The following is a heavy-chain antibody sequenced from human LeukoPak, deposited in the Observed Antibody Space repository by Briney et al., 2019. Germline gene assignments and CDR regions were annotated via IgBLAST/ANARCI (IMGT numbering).Heavy chain of an antibody. J-gene: IGHJ6*02. CDR1: GGSVSSGSYY. V-gene: IGHV4-61*01. CDR2: IYYSGST. Sequence: SETLSLTCTVSGGSVSSGSYYWSWIRQPPGKGLEWIGYIYYSGSTNYNPSLKSRVTISVDTSKNQFSLKLSSVTAADTAVYYCARDRGRGYYYGSGTSYYYGMDVWGQGTTATVSS. D-gene: IGHD3-10*01. CDR3: ARDRGRGYYYGSGTSYYYGMDV.